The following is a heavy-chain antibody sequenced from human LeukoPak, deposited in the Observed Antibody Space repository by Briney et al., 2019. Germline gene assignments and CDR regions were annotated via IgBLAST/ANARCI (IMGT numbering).Heavy chain of an antibody. CDR1: GYSFSTYW. Sequence: GESLKISCNGSGYSFSTYWIGWVRQMPGKGLEWMGIIYPGDSNTRYSPSFQGQVTISADKSISTAYLQWSSLKASDTAMYYCARGRGYCSGGSCYYFDYWGQGTLVTVSS. D-gene: IGHD2-15*01. CDR3: ARGRGYCSGGSCYYFDY. CDR2: IYPGDSNT. J-gene: IGHJ4*02. V-gene: IGHV5-51*01.